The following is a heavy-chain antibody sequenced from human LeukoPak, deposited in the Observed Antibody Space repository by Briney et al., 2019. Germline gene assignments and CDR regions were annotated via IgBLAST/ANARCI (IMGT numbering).Heavy chain of an antibody. CDR3: ARGGPSYYGSGSPFDY. V-gene: IGHV4-59*01. CDR2: TYYSGTT. J-gene: IGHJ4*02. Sequence: SETLSLTCTVSGGSLSTYYWSWIRQPPGKGLEWIGYTYYSGTTNYNPSLTSRLTISVDTSKKQFSLKLSSVAAADTAVYYCARGGPSYYGSGSPFDYWGQGTLVTISS. D-gene: IGHD3-10*01. CDR1: GGSLSTYY.